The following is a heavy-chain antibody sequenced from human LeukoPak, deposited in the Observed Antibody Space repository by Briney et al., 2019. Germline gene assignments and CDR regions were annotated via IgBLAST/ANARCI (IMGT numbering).Heavy chain of an antibody. Sequence: SVKVSCKASGGTFSSYAISWVRQAPGQGLEWMGGIIPIFGTANYAQKFQGRVTITADESTSTAYMELSSLRSEDTAVYYCAGGLPYSNYGRFDYWDQGTLVTVSS. V-gene: IGHV1-69*13. D-gene: IGHD4-11*01. CDR1: GGTFSSYA. CDR2: IIPIFGTA. J-gene: IGHJ4*02. CDR3: AGGLPYSNYGRFDY.